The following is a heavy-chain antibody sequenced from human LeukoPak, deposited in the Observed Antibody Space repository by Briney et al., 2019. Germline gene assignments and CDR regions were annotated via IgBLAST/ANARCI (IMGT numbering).Heavy chain of an antibody. D-gene: IGHD2-2*01. CDR1: GFTFDDYA. CDR2: ISWNSGSI. Sequence: PGGSLRLSCAASGFTFDDYAMHWVRQAPGKGLEWVSSISWNSGSIGYADSVRGRFTISRDNSKNTLYLQMNSLRAEDTAVYYCAKGGLYCSSTSCYEDYWGQGTLVTVSS. CDR3: AKGGLYCSSTSCYEDY. V-gene: IGHV3-9*01. J-gene: IGHJ4*02.